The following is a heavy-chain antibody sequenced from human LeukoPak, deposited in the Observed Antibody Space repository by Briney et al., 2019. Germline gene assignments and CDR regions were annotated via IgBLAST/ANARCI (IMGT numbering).Heavy chain of an antibody. D-gene: IGHD6-13*01. Sequence: GGSLRLSCAASGFTFSSYAMSWVRQAPGKGLEWVAVISYDGSNKYYADSVQGRFTISRDNSKNTLNLQMNSLRPEDSAIYYCARSRIAAVVPFYFDSWGQGALVTVSS. J-gene: IGHJ4*02. CDR3: ARSRIAAVVPFYFDS. CDR1: GFTFSSYA. V-gene: IGHV3-30-3*01. CDR2: ISYDGSNK.